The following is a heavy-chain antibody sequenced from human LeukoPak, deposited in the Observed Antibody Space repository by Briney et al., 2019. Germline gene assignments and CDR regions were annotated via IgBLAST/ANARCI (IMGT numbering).Heavy chain of an antibody. CDR1: GDSISSSY. J-gene: IGHJ4*02. Sequence: PSETLSLTCTVSGDSISSSYWNWIRQTPGKGLEWIGYISASGNTNYNPSLKSRIIISVEMSKNQFSLKLSSVTAADTGVYYCARLIPGTTGLRKNYFDYWGRGTLVTVSS. V-gene: IGHV4-4*09. CDR2: ISASGNT. CDR3: ARLIPGTTGLRKNYFDY. D-gene: IGHD1-20*01.